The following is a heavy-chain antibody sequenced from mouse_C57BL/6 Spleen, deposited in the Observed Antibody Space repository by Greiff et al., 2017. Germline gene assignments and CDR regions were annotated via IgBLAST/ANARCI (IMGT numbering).Heavy chain of an antibody. CDR2: ISYSGST. CDR1: GYSITSGYD. V-gene: IGHV3-1*01. Sequence: DVKLQESGPGMVKPSQSLSLTCTVTGYSITSGYDWHWIRHFPGNKLEWMGYISYSGSTNYNPSLKSRISITHDTSKNHFFLKLNSVTTEDTATYYCARGDYGSSSWFAYWGQGTLVTVSA. D-gene: IGHD1-1*01. CDR3: ARGDYGSSSWFAY. J-gene: IGHJ3*01.